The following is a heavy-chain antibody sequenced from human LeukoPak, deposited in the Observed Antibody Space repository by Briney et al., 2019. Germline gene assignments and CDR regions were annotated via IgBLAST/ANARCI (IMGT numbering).Heavy chain of an antibody. D-gene: IGHD2-2*01. CDR2: IYHSGST. CDR1: GGSISSSNW. J-gene: IGHJ3*02. CDR3: ARDGVVVPAARGGAFDI. Sequence: PSETLSLTCAVSGGSISSSNWWSWVRQPPGKGLEWIGEIYHSGSTNYNPSLKSRVTISVDESKNQFSLKLSSVTAADTAVYYCARDGVVVPAARGGAFDIWGQGTMVTVSS. V-gene: IGHV4-4*02.